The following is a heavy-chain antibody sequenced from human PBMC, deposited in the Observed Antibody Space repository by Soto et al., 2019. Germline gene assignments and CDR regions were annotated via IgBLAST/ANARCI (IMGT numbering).Heavy chain of an antibody. CDR1: GFPFSNNW. Sequence: PGGSLRLSCAASGFPFSNNWMHWVRQAPGKGLEWVSRINTDGTTTTYADSVKGRFAISRDNARDTLYLEMNSLSAEDTAVYYCATFATNYETSGFLYWGQGTLVTVSS. CDR2: INTDGTTT. CDR3: ATFATNYETSGFLY. J-gene: IGHJ4*02. V-gene: IGHV3-74*01. D-gene: IGHD3-22*01.